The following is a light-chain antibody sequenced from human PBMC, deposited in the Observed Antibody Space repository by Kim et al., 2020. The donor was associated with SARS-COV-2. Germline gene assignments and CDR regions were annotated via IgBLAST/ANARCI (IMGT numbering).Light chain of an antibody. J-gene: IGLJ2*01. Sequence: GQSITISCTGTSSDIGTYNYVSWYQQHPGKVPKLIIFDVNKRPSGVSDRFSGSKSGNTASLTISGLLAEDDADYYCSSYTTSNTLLFGGGTKVTVL. CDR2: DVN. CDR1: SSDIGTYNY. CDR3: SSYTTSNTLL. V-gene: IGLV2-14*03.